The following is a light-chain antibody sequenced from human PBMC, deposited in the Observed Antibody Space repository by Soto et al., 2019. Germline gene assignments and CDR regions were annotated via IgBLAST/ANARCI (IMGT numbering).Light chain of an antibody. J-gene: IGLJ2*01. CDR3: SAYAGSSTWV. V-gene: IGLV2-8*01. Sequence: QSVPTQPPSASGSPGQSVTFSCTGTSSDVGGYNYVSWYQQYPGKAPKLMIYEVYKRTSGVPDRFSGSKSGNTASLTVSGLQPEDEDDYYCSAYAGSSTWVFGGGTKVTVL. CDR1: SSDVGGYNY. CDR2: EVY.